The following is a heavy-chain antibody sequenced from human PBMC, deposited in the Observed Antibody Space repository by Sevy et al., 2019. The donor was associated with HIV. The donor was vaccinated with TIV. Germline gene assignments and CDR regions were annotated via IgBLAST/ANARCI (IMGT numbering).Heavy chain of an antibody. CDR2: ISYDGSNK. CDR3: ARGGPSVAVIDYYYYMDV. CDR1: GFTFSSYA. V-gene: IGHV3-30-3*01. Sequence: GGSLRLSCAASGFTFSSYAMHWVRQAPGKGLEWVAVISYDGSNKYYADSVKGRFTISRDNSKNTLYLQMNSLRAEDTAVYYCARGGPSVAVIDYYYYMDVWGKVTTVTVSS. J-gene: IGHJ6*03. D-gene: IGHD2-15*01.